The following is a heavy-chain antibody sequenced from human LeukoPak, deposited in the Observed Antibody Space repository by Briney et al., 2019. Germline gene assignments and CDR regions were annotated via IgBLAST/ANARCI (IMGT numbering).Heavy chain of an antibody. J-gene: IGHJ3*02. CDR1: GFTVSSNY. D-gene: IGHD3-22*01. Sequence: GGSLRLSCAASGFTVSSNYMSWVRQAPGKGLEWVSVIYSGGSTYYADSVKGRFTISRDNSKNTLYLQMNSLRAEDTAVYYCARDGAPYYYDSSGYYRHDAFDIWGQGTMVTVSS. V-gene: IGHV3-66*01. CDR2: IYSGGST. CDR3: ARDGAPYYYDSSGYYRHDAFDI.